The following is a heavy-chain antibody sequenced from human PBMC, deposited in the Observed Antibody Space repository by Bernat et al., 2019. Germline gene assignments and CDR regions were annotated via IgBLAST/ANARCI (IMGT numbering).Heavy chain of an antibody. V-gene: IGHV3-15*01. CDR2: IKSKADGETI. D-gene: IGHD2-2*02. J-gene: IGHJ3*02. Sequence: EVQLVESGGDLVEPGGSLRLSCAASGFTFRNAWMIWVRQAPGKGLEWVGLIKSKADGETIDYAAPVKDRFFISRDDSKDTLFLQMNSLKTEDTAVYYCTTYTRRRAFDIWGQGTMVTVSS. CDR3: TTYTRRRAFDI. CDR1: GFTFRNAW.